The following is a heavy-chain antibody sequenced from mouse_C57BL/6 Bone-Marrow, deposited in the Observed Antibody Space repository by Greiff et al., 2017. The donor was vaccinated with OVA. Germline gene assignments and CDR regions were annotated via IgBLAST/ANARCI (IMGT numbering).Heavy chain of an antibody. V-gene: IGHV1-85*01. J-gene: IGHJ3*01. D-gene: IGHD1-1*01. CDR2: IYPRDGST. CDR1: GYTFTSYD. Sequence: VMLVESGPELVKPGASVKLSCKASGYTFTSYDINWVKQRPGQGLEWIGWIYPRDGSTKYNEKFKGKATLTVDTSSSTAYMELHSLTSEDSAVYFCARRGYFTTVVAKGFAYWGQGTLVTVSA. CDR3: ARRGYFTTVVAKGFAY.